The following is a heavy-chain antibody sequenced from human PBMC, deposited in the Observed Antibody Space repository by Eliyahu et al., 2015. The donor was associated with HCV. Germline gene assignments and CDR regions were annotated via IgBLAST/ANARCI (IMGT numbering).Heavy chain of an antibody. CDR3: ARGLSADDGTPDN. J-gene: IGHJ4*02. CDR2: IGFRSDT. Sequence: EVQLVEXEGGLVXPGGSXXXSCATSGFPFRGFAMNWVRQAPGKGLDWVSSIGFRSDTYYADSVRGRFTISRDNAQNSLYLQMNSLRGDDTALYYCARGLSADDGTPDNWGQGTLVTVSS. D-gene: IGHD1-1*01. V-gene: IGHV3-21*02. CDR1: GFPFRGFA.